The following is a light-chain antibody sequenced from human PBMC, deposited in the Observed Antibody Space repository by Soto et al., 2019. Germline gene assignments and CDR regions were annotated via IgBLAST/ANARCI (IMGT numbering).Light chain of an antibody. Sequence: QSVLSQPPSVSGTPGQGVTISCSGSSSNIGSNTVHWFQHLPGTAPKLLIYANNQRPSGVPYRFSGSKSGTSASLAISGLQSEDEADYYCAAWDESLSGPVFGGGTKVTVL. CDR3: AAWDESLSGPV. CDR2: ANN. J-gene: IGLJ3*02. CDR1: SSNIGSNT. V-gene: IGLV1-44*01.